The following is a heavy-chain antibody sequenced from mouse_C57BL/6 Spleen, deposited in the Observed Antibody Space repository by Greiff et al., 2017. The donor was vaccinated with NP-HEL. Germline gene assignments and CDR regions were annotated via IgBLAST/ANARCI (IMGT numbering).Heavy chain of an antibody. Sequence: QVQLQQSGPELVKPGASVKLSCKASGYTFTSYDINWVKQRPGQGLEWIGWIYPRDGSTKYNEKFKGKATLTVDTSSSTAYMELHSLTSEDSAVYFCARGNDGYYNDAMDYWGQGTSVTVSS. CDR1: GYTFTSYD. CDR2: IYPRDGST. J-gene: IGHJ4*01. CDR3: ARGNDGYYNDAMDY. V-gene: IGHV1-85*01. D-gene: IGHD2-3*01.